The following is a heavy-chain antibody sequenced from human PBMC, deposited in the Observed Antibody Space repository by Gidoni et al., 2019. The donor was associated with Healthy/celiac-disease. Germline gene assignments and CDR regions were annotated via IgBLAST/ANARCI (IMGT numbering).Heavy chain of an antibody. Sequence: EVQLVESGGGLVKPGGSLRLSCEASGFTFSSNSMNWVRRAPGKGLEWVSSISSSSSYIYYADSVKGRFTISRDNAKNSLYLQMNSLRAEDTAVYYCARDSGYDFWSGYYGMDVWGQGTTVTVSS. CDR2: ISSSSSYI. D-gene: IGHD3-3*01. CDR3: ARDSGYDFWSGYYGMDV. V-gene: IGHV3-21*01. J-gene: IGHJ6*02. CDR1: GFTFSSNS.